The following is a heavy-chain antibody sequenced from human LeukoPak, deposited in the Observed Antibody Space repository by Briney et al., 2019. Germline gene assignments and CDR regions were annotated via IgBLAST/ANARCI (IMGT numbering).Heavy chain of an antibody. Sequence: ASVKVSCKTSGYTFTAYYMHWVRQAPGQGLEWMGWINPNTGGTNYAQKFQGRVTMTRDTSINTAYMDLNRLKSDDTAVYYCARDDSSQSDNWGQGTLVTVSS. CDR1: GYTFTAYY. J-gene: IGHJ4*02. V-gene: IGHV1-2*02. D-gene: IGHD5-18*01. CDR3: ARDDSSQSDN. CDR2: INPNTGGT.